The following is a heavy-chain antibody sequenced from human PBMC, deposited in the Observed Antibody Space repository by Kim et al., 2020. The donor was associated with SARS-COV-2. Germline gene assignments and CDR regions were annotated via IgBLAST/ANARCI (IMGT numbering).Heavy chain of an antibody. CDR3: ARGHSKNGYDYAPFDY. V-gene: IGHV1-69*05. Sequence: KFQGRVTINTDESTSTAYMELSSLRSEDTAVYYCARGHSKNGYDYAPFDYWGQGTLVTVSS. D-gene: IGHD5-12*01. J-gene: IGHJ4*02.